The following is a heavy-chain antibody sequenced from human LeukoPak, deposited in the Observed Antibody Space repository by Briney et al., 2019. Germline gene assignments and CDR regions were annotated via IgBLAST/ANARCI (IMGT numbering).Heavy chain of an antibody. CDR1: GFTFSTYS. CDR3: ARADYYDSSGYNDY. CDR2: ISSSSSSI. V-gene: IGHV3-21*04. J-gene: IGHJ4*02. Sequence: GGSLRLSCAASGFTFSTYSMNWVRQAPGKGLEWVSSISSSSSSIYYADSVKGRFTISRDNSKNTLYLQMTSLRAEDTAVYYCARADYYDSSGYNDYWGQGTLVTVSS. D-gene: IGHD3-22*01.